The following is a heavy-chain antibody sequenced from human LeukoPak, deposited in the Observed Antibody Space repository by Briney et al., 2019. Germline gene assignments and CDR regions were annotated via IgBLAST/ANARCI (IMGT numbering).Heavy chain of an antibody. CDR1: GFTFSSYE. V-gene: IGHV3-48*03. D-gene: IGHD6-13*01. CDR3: AKAGTYDY. CDR2: ISSSGSTI. Sequence: GGSLRLSCAASGFTFSSYEMNWVRQAPGKGPEWVSYISSSGSTIYYADSVKGRFTISRDNSKNTLYLQMNSLRAEDTAVYYCAKAGTYDYWGQGTLVTVSS. J-gene: IGHJ4*02.